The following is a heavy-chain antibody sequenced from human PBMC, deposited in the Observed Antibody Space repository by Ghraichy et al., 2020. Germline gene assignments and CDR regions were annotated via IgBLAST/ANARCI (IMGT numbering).Heavy chain of an antibody. CDR2: INPSGGST. CDR1: GYTFTSYY. CDR3: ARVRRICSGGSCYHFDY. V-gene: IGHV1-46*01. J-gene: IGHJ4*02. D-gene: IGHD2-15*01. Sequence: ASVKVSCKASGYTFTSYYMHWVRQAPGQGLEWMGIINPSGGSTSYAQKFQGRVTMTRDTSTSTVYMELSSLRSEDTAVYYCARVRRICSGGSCYHFDYWGQGTLVTVSS.